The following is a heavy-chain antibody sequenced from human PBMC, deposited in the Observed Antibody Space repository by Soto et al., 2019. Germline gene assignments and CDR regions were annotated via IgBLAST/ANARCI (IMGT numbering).Heavy chain of an antibody. J-gene: IGHJ6*02. Sequence: PGGSLRLSCAVSDFTFSNSLMHWVRQAPGKGLVWVSHINSDGSGTDYADSVKGRFTISRDNAKNTVYLQMNSLRAEDTATYYCARDRSYALDVWGQGSTVTVSS. CDR1: DFTFSNSL. CDR2: INSDGSGT. V-gene: IGHV3-74*01. CDR3: ARDRSYALDV.